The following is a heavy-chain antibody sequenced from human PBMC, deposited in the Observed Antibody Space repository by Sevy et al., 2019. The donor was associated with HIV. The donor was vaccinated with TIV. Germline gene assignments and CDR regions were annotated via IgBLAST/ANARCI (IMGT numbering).Heavy chain of an antibody. J-gene: IGHJ6*02. V-gene: IGHV3-15*01. CDR1: GFTFSYAW. CDR2: IKSNADGGTI. Sequence: GESLKISCEASGFTFSYAWLNWVRQAPGKGLEWVGRIKSNADGGTIDYAAPVKGRFTISRDDSKNTLYLKMNSLKIEDTAVYYCTTDPIIVLLVTDGMDVWGQGTTVTVSS. CDR3: TTDPIIVLLVTDGMDV. D-gene: IGHD2-8*02.